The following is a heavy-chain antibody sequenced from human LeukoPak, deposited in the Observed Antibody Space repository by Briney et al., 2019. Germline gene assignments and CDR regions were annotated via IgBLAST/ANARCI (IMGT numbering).Heavy chain of an antibody. Sequence: ASVKVSCKASGGTFSSYAISWVRQAPGQGFEWMGGIIPIFGTANYAQKFQGRVTITTDESTSTAYMELSSLRSEDTAVYYCASRRDGYTYFDYWGQGTLVTVSS. D-gene: IGHD5-24*01. CDR2: IIPIFGTA. CDR3: ASRRDGYTYFDY. CDR1: GGTFSSYA. V-gene: IGHV1-69*05. J-gene: IGHJ4*02.